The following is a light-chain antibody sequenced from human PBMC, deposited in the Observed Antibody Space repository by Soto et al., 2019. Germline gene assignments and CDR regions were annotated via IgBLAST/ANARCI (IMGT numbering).Light chain of an antibody. CDR3: MCYAGGNNWV. CDR1: SSDVGTHGY. J-gene: IGLJ3*02. Sequence: QSALTQPPSASGSPGQSVTISCTGTSSDVGTHGYVSWYQQHAGKAPKLVIYDVTKRPSGVPDRFSGSKSGNTASLTVSGLXAEDEADYYCMCYAGGNNWVFGGGTKLTVL. V-gene: IGLV2-8*01. CDR2: DVT.